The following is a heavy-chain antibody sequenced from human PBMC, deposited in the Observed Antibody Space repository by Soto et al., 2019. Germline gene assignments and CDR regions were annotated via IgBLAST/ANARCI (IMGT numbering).Heavy chain of an antibody. V-gene: IGHV3-23*01. CDR3: KNGLDNSPSAIDS. D-gene: IGHD2-8*01. Sequence: VSLRLSCAASGFTFRNNVLSWVRQAPGKGLDWVSGITGSGRDTYYADSAKGRFTISRDNSKNMVFLQMNSLRAEDTALYCSKNGLDNSPSAIDSWGPGTLVTVSS. CDR2: ITGSGRDT. J-gene: IGHJ4*02. CDR1: GFTFRNNV.